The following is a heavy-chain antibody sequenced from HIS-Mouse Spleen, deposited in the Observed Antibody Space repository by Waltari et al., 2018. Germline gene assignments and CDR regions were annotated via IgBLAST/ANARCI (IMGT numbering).Heavy chain of an antibody. D-gene: IGHD7-27*01. V-gene: IGHV3-66*01. Sequence: EVQLVESGGGLVQPGGSLRPHCAASGFTVRSNSMGWVRQAPGKGLEWVSVIYSGGSTYYADSVKGRFTISRDNSKNTLYLQMNSLRAEDTAVYYCARVLGDHFFDYWGQGTLVTVSS. CDR3: ARVLGDHFFDY. CDR1: GFTVRSNS. CDR2: IYSGGST. J-gene: IGHJ4*02.